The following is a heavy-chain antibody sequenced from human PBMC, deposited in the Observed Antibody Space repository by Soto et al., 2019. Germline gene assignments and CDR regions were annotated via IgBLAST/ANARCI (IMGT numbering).Heavy chain of an antibody. Sequence: SETLSLTCSVSGVSINNTNYSWVWIRQPPGRGLEWIGRISHTGGTKYNPSLKSRTSISVETTKNQFSLKDTSVTAADTSVYFCARSGSQGSLRDWFAPWGPGTMVTVSS. CDR3: ARSGSQGSLRDWFAP. V-gene: IGHV4-39*01. CDR2: ISHTGGT. J-gene: IGHJ5*02. D-gene: IGHD3-10*01. CDR1: GVSINNTNYS.